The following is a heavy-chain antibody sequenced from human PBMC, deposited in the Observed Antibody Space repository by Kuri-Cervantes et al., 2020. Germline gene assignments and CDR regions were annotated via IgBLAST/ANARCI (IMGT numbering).Heavy chain of an antibody. CDR2: IYYSGNT. V-gene: IGHV4-59*08. D-gene: IGHD6-13*01. CDR3: ARHQIAAAGTDWFDP. Sequence: GSLRLSCAASGFTFDDYAMHWVRQAPGKGLEWIGYIYYSGNTNYNPSLKSRVTISVDTSKNQFSLKLSSVTAADTAVYYCARHQIAAAGTDWFDPWGQGTLVTVSS. J-gene: IGHJ5*02. CDR1: GFTFDDYA.